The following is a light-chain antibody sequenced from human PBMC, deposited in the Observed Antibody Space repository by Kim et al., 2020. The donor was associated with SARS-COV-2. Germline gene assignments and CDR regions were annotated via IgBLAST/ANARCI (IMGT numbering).Light chain of an antibody. J-gene: IGKJ1*01. V-gene: IGKV3-15*01. CDR3: QQYDDWPRT. CDR1: QSVSSN. Sequence: IVMTQSPATLSVSPGERATLSCRASQSVSSNLAWYQQKPGQAPRLLIYDASTRATGIPARFSGSGSGTEFTLTISSLQSEDFAIYYCQQYDDWPRTFGLGTKVDIK. CDR2: DAS.